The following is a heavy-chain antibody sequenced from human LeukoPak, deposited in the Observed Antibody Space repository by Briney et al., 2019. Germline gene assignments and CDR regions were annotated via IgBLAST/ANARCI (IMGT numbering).Heavy chain of an antibody. CDR1: GYSISSGYY. D-gene: IGHD6-13*01. CDR2: IYHSGST. V-gene: IGHV4-38-2*02. Sequence: PSETLSLTCTVSGYSISSGYYWGWIRPPPGKGLEWIGSIYHSGSTYYNPSLKSRVTISVDTSKNQFSLKLSSVTAADTAVYYCASLLNGIAAAFVVAWGQGTLVTVSS. J-gene: IGHJ5*02. CDR3: ASLLNGIAAAFVVA.